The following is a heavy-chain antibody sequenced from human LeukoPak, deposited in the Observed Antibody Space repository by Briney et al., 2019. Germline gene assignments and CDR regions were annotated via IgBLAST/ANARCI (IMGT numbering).Heavy chain of an antibody. CDR1: GFTFNNYA. Sequence: PGGSLRLSCAASGFTFNNYAMSWVSQAPGERLEWVSAISDSRSSTYYADSIKGRFTISRDNSKNTLYLQMNSLRAEDTAVYYCAKAGAVGYYFDYWGQGTLVTVSS. D-gene: IGHD3-10*01. J-gene: IGHJ4*02. CDR3: AKAGAVGYYFDY. V-gene: IGHV3-23*01. CDR2: ISDSRSST.